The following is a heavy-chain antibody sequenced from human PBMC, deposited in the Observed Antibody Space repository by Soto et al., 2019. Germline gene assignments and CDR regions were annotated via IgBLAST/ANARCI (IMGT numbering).Heavy chain of an antibody. CDR3: AREMQWEPLPY. V-gene: IGHV1-18*01. D-gene: IGHD1-26*01. Sequence: QVQLVQSGAEVKKPGASVKVSCKASGYTFTNYGITWVRQAPGQGLEWMGWVSAYNRNTNYAQKFQDRVTMTTDTFTRTAYMELRSLRSDDTAVYFCAREMQWEPLPYWGQGTLVTVSS. CDR1: GYTFTNYG. CDR2: VSAYNRNT. J-gene: IGHJ4*02.